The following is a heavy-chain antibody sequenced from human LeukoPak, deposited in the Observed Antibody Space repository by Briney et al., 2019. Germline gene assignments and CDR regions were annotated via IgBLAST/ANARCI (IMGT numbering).Heavy chain of an antibody. V-gene: IGHV3-21*01. CDR3: ARDRCSSTSCYVGHYYGMDV. Sequence: PGGSLRLSCAASGFTFSIYAINWVRQAPGKGLEWVSSISSSSSYIYYADSVKGRFTISRDNAKNSLYLQMNSLRAEDTAVYYCARDRCSSTSCYVGHYYGMDVWGQGTTVTVSS. D-gene: IGHD2-2*01. J-gene: IGHJ6*02. CDR2: ISSSSSYI. CDR1: GFTFSIYA.